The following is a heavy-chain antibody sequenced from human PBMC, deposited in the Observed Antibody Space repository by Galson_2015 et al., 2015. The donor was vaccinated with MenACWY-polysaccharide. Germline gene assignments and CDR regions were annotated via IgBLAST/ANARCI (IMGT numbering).Heavy chain of an antibody. CDR1: GGAFTSHA. CDR2: IITVFGIP. D-gene: IGHD3-10*01. J-gene: IGHJ6*02. CDR3: ARTYYYGSGSYYYSFYYMDV. V-gene: IGHV1-69*13. Sequence: SVKVSCKASGGAFTSHAFSWLRQAPGQAPEWVGGIITVFGIPNYAQKFQGRVTITADEPTSTVHMKLSSLTSEDTAVYYCARTYYYGSGSYYYSFYYMDVWGQGTTVTVSS.